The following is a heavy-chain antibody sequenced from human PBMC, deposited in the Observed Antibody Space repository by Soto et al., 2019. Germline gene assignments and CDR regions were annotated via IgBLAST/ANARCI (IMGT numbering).Heavy chain of an antibody. J-gene: IGHJ6*02. V-gene: IGHV3-23*01. CDR2: ISGSGGST. D-gene: IGHD4-17*01. CDR1: GFTFSSYA. CDR3: AKDSSTTVTTGSYYYGMDV. Sequence: GGSLRLSCAASGFTFSSYAMSWVRQAPGKGLEWVSAISGSGGSTYYADSVKGRFTISRDNSKNTLYLQMNSLRAEDTAVYYCAKDSSTTVTTGSYYYGMDVWGQGTTVTVSS.